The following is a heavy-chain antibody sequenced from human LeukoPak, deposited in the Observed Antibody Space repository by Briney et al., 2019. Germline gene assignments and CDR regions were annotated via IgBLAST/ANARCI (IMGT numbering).Heavy chain of an antibody. D-gene: IGHD3-22*01. J-gene: IGHJ4*02. CDR2: IWYDGINK. CDR3: AKGSKIQTMIVVY. CDR1: GFTFSSYG. Sequence: GGYLRLYCAASGFTFSSYGMHWVRQAQGKGLEWVAVIWYDGINKYYADSVKGRFTISRDNSKNALYLQMNRLRAEDTAVYYCAKGSKIQTMIVVYWGQGTLVTVSS. V-gene: IGHV3-33*06.